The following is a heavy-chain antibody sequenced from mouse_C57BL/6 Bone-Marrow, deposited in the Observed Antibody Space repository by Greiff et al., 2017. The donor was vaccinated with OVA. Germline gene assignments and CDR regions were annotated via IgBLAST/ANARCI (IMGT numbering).Heavy chain of an antibody. Sequence: VQLQQPGAELVMPGASVKLSCKASGYTFTSYWMHWVKQRPGQGLEWIGEIDPSDSYTNYNQKFKGKSTLTVDKSSSTAYMQLSSLTSEDSAVYYCARSPPFITTVVGAMDYWGQGTSVTVSS. CDR3: ARSPPFITTVVGAMDY. V-gene: IGHV1-69*01. D-gene: IGHD1-1*01. CDR1: GYTFTSYW. J-gene: IGHJ4*01. CDR2: IDPSDSYT.